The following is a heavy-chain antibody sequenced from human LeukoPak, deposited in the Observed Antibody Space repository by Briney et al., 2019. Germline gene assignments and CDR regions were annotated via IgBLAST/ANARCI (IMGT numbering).Heavy chain of an antibody. V-gene: IGHV3-30*02. CDR3: AKRDRMYTSGSYYFDY. D-gene: IGHD6-19*01. CDR1: GFTFSNYG. J-gene: IGHJ4*02. CDR2: IRYDGSNK. Sequence: GGSLSLSGAPSGFTFSNYGMHWVGKPPAKGREGVTFIRYDGSNKYYADSVKGRFTISRDNSKNTLYLQMNSLRAEDTAVYYCAKRDRMYTSGSYYFDYWGQGTLVTVSS.